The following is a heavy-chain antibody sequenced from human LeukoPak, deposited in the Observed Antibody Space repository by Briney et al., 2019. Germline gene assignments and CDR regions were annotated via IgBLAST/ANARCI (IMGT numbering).Heavy chain of an antibody. J-gene: IGHJ5*02. CDR1: GVTFSSYW. CDR3: AREGSQYYFESGGYYNWFDP. D-gene: IGHD3-22*01. CDR2: INPDGSST. Sequence: GGSLRLSCAASGVTFSSYWMHWVRQAPGKGLVWVSRINPDGSSTTHADSVKGRFTISRDNANNTLYLQMNSLTVGDTAVYYCAREGSQYYFESGGYYNWFDPWGQGTLVTVSS. V-gene: IGHV3-74*01.